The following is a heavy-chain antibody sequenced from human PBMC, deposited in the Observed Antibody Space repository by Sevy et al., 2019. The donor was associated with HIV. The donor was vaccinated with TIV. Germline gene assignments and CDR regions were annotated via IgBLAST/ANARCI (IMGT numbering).Heavy chain of an antibody. J-gene: IGHJ4*02. CDR1: GFTFSTYA. Sequence: GGSLRLSCAVSGFTFSTYAMHWVRQAPGKGLECVAIVSSDGSEINYADSVKGRFTISRDNSRNTLYLQMNSLRTEDTALYYCARDQLGSIDCWGQGTLVTVSS. CDR3: ARDQLGSIDC. V-gene: IGHV3-30-3*01. CDR2: VSSDGSEI. D-gene: IGHD7-27*01.